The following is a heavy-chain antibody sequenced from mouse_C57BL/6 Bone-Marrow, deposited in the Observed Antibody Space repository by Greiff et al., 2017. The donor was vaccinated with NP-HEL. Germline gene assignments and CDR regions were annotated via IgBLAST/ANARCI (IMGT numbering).Heavy chain of an antibody. D-gene: IGHD1-1*01. V-gene: IGHV5-6*01. Sequence: EVQVVESGGDLVKPGGSLKLSCAASGFTFSSYGMSWVRQTPDKRLEWVATISSGGSCTYYPDSVKGRFTISRDNAKNTMYLQLSSLKSEDTAMYYCARHLSGSGYGNYWGQGTTLTVTS. CDR2: ISSGGSCT. CDR3: ARHLSGSGYGNY. CDR1: GFTFSSYG. J-gene: IGHJ2*01.